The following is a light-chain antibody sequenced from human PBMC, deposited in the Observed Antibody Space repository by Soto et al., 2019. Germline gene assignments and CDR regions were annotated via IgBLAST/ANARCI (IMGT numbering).Light chain of an antibody. CDR3: QQYGTLPPT. J-gene: IGKJ4*01. Sequence: EIVLTQSPGTLSLSPGERATLSCRASQTVTNTYLAWYQQKSGQAPNFLIYGASNRATGIPDRFSGSGSGTDFTLTISRLEPEDFEVYYCQQYGTLPPTFGGGTKVEI. V-gene: IGKV3-20*01. CDR1: QTVTNTY. CDR2: GAS.